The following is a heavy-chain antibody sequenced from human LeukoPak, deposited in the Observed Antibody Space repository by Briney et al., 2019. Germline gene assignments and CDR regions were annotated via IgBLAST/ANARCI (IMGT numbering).Heavy chain of an antibody. Sequence: SETLSLTCNDSGYSISSGYYWGWIRQPPGKGLEWIGSIYHSGSTNYNPSLKSRVTISVDTSKNQFSLKLSSVTAADTAVYYCARESDSSSNAFDIWGQGTMVTVSS. V-gene: IGHV4-38-2*02. CDR3: ARESDSSSNAFDI. J-gene: IGHJ3*02. D-gene: IGHD6-6*01. CDR2: IYHSGST. CDR1: GYSISSGYY.